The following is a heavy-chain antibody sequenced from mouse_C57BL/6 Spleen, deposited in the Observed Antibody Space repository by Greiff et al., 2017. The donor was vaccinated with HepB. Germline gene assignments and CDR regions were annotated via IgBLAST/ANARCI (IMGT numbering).Heavy chain of an antibody. CDR3: ARSYGNYLAWFAY. CDR2: INPDSSTI. V-gene: IGHV4-1*01. Sequence: EVMLVESGGGLVQPGGSLKLSCAASGIDFSRNWMSWVRRAPGKGLEWIGEINPDSSTINYAPSLKDKFIISRDNAKNTLYLQMSKVRSEDTALYYCARSYGNYLAWFAYWGQGTLVTVSA. D-gene: IGHD2-1*01. CDR1: GIDFSRNW. J-gene: IGHJ3*01.